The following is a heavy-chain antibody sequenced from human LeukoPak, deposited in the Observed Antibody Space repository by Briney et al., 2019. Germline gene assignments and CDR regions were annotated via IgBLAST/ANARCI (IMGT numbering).Heavy chain of an antibody. D-gene: IGHD3-9*01. J-gene: IGHJ4*02. V-gene: IGHV4-34*01. CDR3: ARGLRFVSYFDLLLPHFDF. Sequence: SETLSLTCAVYGGYFSDYSWSWIRQSPGKGLEWIGEINHSGRTYYNPSLKSRLTISVDTSNNQFSLKLTSVTAADTAVYYCARGLRFVSYFDLLLPHFDFWGQGTLVTVSS. CDR2: INHSGRT. CDR1: GGYFSDYS.